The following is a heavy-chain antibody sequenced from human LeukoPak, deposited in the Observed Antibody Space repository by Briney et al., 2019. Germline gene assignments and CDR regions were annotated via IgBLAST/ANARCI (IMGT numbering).Heavy chain of an antibody. D-gene: IGHD2-2*01. Sequence: SQTLSLTCAISGDSVSSNSAAWNWIRQSPSRGLEWLGRTYYRSKWYNDYAVSVKSRITINPDASKNQFSLQLKSVTPEDTAVYYCARQAAIRYYYGMDVWGQGTTVTVSS. CDR3: ARQAAIRYYYGMDV. J-gene: IGHJ6*02. CDR2: TYYRSKWYN. V-gene: IGHV6-1*01. CDR1: GDSVSSNSAA.